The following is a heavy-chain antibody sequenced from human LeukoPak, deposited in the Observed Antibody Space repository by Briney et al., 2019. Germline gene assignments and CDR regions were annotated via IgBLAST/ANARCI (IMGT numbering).Heavy chain of an antibody. D-gene: IGHD3-10*01. CDR2: ISYDGADK. CDR1: GFSFSSYA. CDR3: AKGSSGNYGGRLDY. J-gene: IGHJ4*02. V-gene: IGHV3-23*01. Sequence: GGSLRLSCAASGFSFSSYALTRVRQAPGKRLEWVSTISYDGADKYYADSARGRFTFSRDNSKNTVYLQMNSLGAEDTAVYFCAKGSSGNYGGRLDYWGQGTLVTVSP.